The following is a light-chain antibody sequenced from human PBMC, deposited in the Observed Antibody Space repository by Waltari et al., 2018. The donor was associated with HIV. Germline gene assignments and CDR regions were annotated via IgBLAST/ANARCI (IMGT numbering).Light chain of an antibody. CDR3: QQYYSYPGT. V-gene: IGKV1-8*01. Sequence: AIRMTQSPSSFSASAGDRVTITCRASQDISSYLAWYQQKPGTAPKLLIYTASTLQSGVPSRFSGSGSGTDFTLTISCLHSEDFAPYYCQQYYSYPGTFGQGTKVEIK. CDR1: QDISSY. CDR2: TAS. J-gene: IGKJ1*01.